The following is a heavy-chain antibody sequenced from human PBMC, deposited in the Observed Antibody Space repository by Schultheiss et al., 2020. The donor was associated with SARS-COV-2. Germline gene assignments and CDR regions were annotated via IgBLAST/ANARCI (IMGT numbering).Heavy chain of an antibody. CDR3: ARGLVVVATNWFDP. CDR1: GFTFSSYG. D-gene: IGHD2-15*01. J-gene: IGHJ5*02. CDR2: ISYDGSNK. Sequence: GGSLRLSCAASGFTFSSYGMHWVRQAPGKGLEWVAVISYDGSNKYYADSVKGRFTISRDNSKNTLYLQMNSLRAEDTAVYYCARGLVVVATNWFDPWGQGTLVTVSS. V-gene: IGHV3-30*19.